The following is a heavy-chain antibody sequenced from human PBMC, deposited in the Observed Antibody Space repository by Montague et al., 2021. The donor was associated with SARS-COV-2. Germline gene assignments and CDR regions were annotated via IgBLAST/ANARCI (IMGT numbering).Heavy chain of an antibody. Sequence: SLRLSCAASGFTFSSYEMNWVRQAPGKGLEWVSYISSSGSTIYYXDSVKGRFTISRNNAKNSLYLQMNSLRAEDTAVYYCARAAAYVLVTNRNYDDWGQGTLLTVSS. CDR3: ARAAAYVLVTNRNYDD. D-gene: IGHD2/OR15-2a*01. V-gene: IGHV3-48*03. CDR1: GFTFSSYE. CDR2: ISSSGSTI. J-gene: IGHJ4*02.